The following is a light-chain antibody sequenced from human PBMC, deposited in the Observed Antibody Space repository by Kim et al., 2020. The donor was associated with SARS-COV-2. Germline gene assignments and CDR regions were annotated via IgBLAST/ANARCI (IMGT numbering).Light chain of an antibody. J-gene: IGKJ2*01. V-gene: IGKV3-11*01. Sequence: LSLSPGERASLSCRASQSVTSSLAWYQQKPGQAPRLLIYDASNRATGIPARFSGSGSGTDFTLTISSLEPEDFAVYYCQQRSRYTFGQGTKLEI. CDR1: QSVTSS. CDR2: DAS. CDR3: QQRSRYT.